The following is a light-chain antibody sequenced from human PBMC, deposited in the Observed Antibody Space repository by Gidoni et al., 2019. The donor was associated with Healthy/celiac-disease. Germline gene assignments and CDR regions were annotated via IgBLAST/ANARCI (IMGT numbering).Light chain of an antibody. J-gene: IGKJ2*01. CDR1: QSVSSSY. CDR2: GAS. Sequence: EIVLTQSPGTLSLSPGERATLSCRASQSVSSSYLAWYQQKPGQAPRLLIYGASSRATGIPDRFSGSGSGTDCTLTISRLEPEDFAGYYCQQYGSSPLYTFGQGTKLEIK. V-gene: IGKV3-20*01. CDR3: QQYGSSPLYT.